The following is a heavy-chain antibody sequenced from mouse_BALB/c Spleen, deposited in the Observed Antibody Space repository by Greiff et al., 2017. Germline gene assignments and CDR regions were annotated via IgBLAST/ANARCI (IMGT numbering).Heavy chain of an antibody. Sequence: EVQLQESGPGLVKPSQSLSLTCTVTGYSITSDYAWNWIRQFPGNKLEWMGYISYSGSTSYNPSLKSRISITRDTSKNQFFLQLNSVTTEDTATYYCARLGDYDGRAWFAYWGQGTLVTVSA. J-gene: IGHJ3*01. V-gene: IGHV3-2*02. CDR3: ARLGDYDGRAWFAY. CDR2: ISYSGST. D-gene: IGHD2-4*01. CDR1: GYSITSDYA.